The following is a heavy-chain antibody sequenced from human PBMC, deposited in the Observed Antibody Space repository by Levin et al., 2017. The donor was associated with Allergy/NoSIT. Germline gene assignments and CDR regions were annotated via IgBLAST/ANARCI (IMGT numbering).Heavy chain of an antibody. J-gene: IGHJ3*02. D-gene: IGHD6-19*01. Sequence: GESLKISCAASGLTVSSSYMHWVRQAPGRGLEWVSVIRSVGTTYHADSVRGSFTISRDNSKNTLYLQMNSLRAEDTAMYYCAKEGVRSSGWNDALDIWGQGTMVTVSS. V-gene: IGHV3-66*01. CDR1: GLTVSSSY. CDR3: AKEGVRSSGWNDALDI. CDR2: IRSVGTT.